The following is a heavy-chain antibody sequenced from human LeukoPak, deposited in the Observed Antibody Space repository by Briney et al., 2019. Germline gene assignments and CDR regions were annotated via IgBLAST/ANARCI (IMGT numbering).Heavy chain of an antibody. J-gene: IGHJ6*03. D-gene: IGHD6-13*01. V-gene: IGHV4-59*12. CDR3: ARVQAHQAAGTTYYYYMDV. CDR2: IFFSGST. CDR1: GGSFSSYY. Sequence: SETLSLTCSVSGGSFSSYYWTWIRQPPGKGLEWIGYIFFSGSTNYSPSLKSRVTMSVDTSKNQFSLKLSSVTAADTAVYYCARVQAHQAAGTTYYYYMDVWGKGTTVTVSS.